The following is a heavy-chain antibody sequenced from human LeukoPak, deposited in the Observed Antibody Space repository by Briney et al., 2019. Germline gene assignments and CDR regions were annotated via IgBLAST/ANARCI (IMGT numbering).Heavy chain of an antibody. J-gene: IGHJ3*02. CDR2: INPNSGGT. Sequence: GASVKVSCKASGYRFTDYYMHWVRQAPGQGLECMGWINPNSGGTNYAQKFQGRVTMTRDTSISTAYMELSRLRSDDTAVYYCARDAPSYYYDSSGYYRPDAFDIWGQGTMVTVSS. V-gene: IGHV1-2*02. CDR3: ARDAPSYYYDSSGYYRPDAFDI. D-gene: IGHD3-22*01. CDR1: GYRFTDYY.